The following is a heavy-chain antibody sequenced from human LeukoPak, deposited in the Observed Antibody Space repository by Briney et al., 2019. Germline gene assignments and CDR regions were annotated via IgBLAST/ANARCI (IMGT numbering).Heavy chain of an antibody. Sequence: GGSLRLSCAASGFTFSDYYMSWIRQAPGKGLEWVSHISRSGSIIYNADSVKGRFTISRDNAKNSLYLQMNSLRAEDTAVYYCARTAYYYDSSGYDDAFDIWGQRTMVTVSS. CDR1: GFTFSDYY. J-gene: IGHJ3*02. V-gene: IGHV3-11*01. D-gene: IGHD3-22*01. CDR3: ARTAYYYDSSGYDDAFDI. CDR2: ISRSGSII.